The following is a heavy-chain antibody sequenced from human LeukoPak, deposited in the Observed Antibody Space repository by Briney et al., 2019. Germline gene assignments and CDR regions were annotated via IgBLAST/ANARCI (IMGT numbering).Heavy chain of an antibody. Sequence: SVKVSCKASGGTFSSYAISWVRQAPGQGLEWMGRIIPILGIANYAQKFQGRVTITADKSTSTAYMELSSLRSEDTAVYYCARTSFHYSYGYGGGLYFDYWGQGTLVTVS. D-gene: IGHD5-18*01. CDR1: GGTFSSYA. CDR2: IIPILGIA. J-gene: IGHJ4*02. V-gene: IGHV1-69*04. CDR3: ARTSFHYSYGYGGGLYFDY.